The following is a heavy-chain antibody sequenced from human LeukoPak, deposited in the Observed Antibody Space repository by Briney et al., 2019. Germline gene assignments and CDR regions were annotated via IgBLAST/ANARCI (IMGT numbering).Heavy chain of an antibody. CDR2: ISSSSSYI. CDR1: GFTISSYS. J-gene: IGHJ4*02. Sequence: PAVTLSLSCAASGFTISSYSMNWLRQAPGKGLKWVSSISSSSSYIYNAASVRGRFTISRDNPKHSLYQQMNSLRAEDTAVYYCTRAKLLHSSTSCYGYWGQGNLVTVSS. D-gene: IGHD2-2*01. CDR3: TRAKLLHSSTSCYGY. V-gene: IGHV3-21*01.